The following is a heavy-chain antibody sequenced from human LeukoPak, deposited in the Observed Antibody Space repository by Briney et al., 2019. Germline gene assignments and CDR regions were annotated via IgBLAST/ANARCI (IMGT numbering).Heavy chain of an antibody. CDR3: ARSAAGDRVEMATIPHY. Sequence: QPGGSLRLSCATSGFTFTSYGMHWVRQAPGKGLEWVAVISYDGSNKYYADSVKGRFTISRDNSRNTLYLQMNSLRAEDTAVYYCARSAAGDRVEMATIPHYWGQGTLVTVSS. CDR1: GFTFTSYG. J-gene: IGHJ4*02. CDR2: ISYDGSNK. D-gene: IGHD5-24*01. V-gene: IGHV3-30*19.